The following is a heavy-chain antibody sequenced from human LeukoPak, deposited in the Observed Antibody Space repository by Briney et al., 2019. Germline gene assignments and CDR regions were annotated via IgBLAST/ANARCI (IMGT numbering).Heavy chain of an antibody. CDR1: GFTFSNYW. J-gene: IGHJ4*02. V-gene: IGHV3-7*01. Sequence: GGSLRLSCAASGFTFSNYWMTWVRQAPTKGLEWVASINEDGSDKYYVDSVKGRFTMSRDNGKNSLSLQMSSLRAEDTALYYCARDTYRFDDFWGQGTLVTVSS. CDR3: ARDTYRFDDF. CDR2: INEDGSDK. D-gene: IGHD3-16*01.